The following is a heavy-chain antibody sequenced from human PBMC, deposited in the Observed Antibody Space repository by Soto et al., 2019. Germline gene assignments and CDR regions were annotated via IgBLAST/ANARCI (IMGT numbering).Heavy chain of an antibody. J-gene: IGHJ4*02. CDR1: GYTFSNYN. Sequence: QVQLVQSGAEVKKPGASVKVSCKASGYTFSNYNLHWVRQAPGQGLQWMGVITPSGGTTSYVQTFQGRVIMTRDTSTSTVYMELSSLRSEDSAVYFCVRGGGDYWGQGTLLTVSS. CDR2: ITPSGGTT. V-gene: IGHV1-46*03. D-gene: IGHD3-16*01. CDR3: VRGGGDY.